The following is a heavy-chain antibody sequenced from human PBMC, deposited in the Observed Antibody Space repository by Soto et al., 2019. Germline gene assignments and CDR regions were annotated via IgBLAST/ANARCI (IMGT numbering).Heavy chain of an antibody. Sequence: SETLSLTCTVSGGSISSGDYSWSWIRQPPGKGLEWIGYIFYSGSSYYNPSLKSRVTISVDTSKNQFSLKLSSVTAADTAVYYCARDQYRGGDFDYWGQGTLVTVSS. CDR3: ARDQYRGGDFDY. CDR2: IFYSGSS. D-gene: IGHD3-10*01. CDR1: GGSISSGDYS. J-gene: IGHJ4*02. V-gene: IGHV4-30-4*01.